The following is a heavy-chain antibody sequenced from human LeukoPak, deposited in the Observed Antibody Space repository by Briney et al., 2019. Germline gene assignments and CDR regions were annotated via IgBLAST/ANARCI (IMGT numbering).Heavy chain of an antibody. J-gene: IGHJ6*03. Sequence: SETLSLTCTVSDDSITIYYWTWIRQPPGKGLEWIGYIDHTGSTNYNPSLNSRVTISRDTSKNHFSLELSSVTAADTAVYFCASGRVSSSSWYSTYYYYFYMDVWGKGTTVTVSS. D-gene: IGHD6-13*01. CDR1: DDSITIYY. V-gene: IGHV4-59*01. CDR3: ASGRVSSSSWYSTYYYYFYMDV. CDR2: IDHTGST.